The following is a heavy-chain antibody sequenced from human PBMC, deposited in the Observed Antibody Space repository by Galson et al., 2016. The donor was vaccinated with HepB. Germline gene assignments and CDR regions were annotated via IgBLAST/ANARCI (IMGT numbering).Heavy chain of an antibody. J-gene: IGHJ5*02. V-gene: IGHV3-30*18. CDR1: GFSFNTYG. CDR3: AKVRASGTECILFDP. CDR2: ISFDGSKK. D-gene: IGHD3-3*02. Sequence: SLRLSCAASGFSFNTYGMHWVRQAPGKGPEWVAVISFDGSKKYYADSVKGRFIISRDDSKNTLYLQMNSLRGEDTDVYYCAKVRASGTECILFDPRCQGALVTVSS.